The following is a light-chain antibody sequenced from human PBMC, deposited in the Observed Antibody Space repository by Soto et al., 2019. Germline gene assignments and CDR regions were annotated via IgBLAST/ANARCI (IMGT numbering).Light chain of an antibody. Sequence: QSVLTQPPSVSGAPGQRVTISCTGSSSNIGAGYGVHWYQQLPGTAPKLLIYGNSNRPSRVPDRFSGSKSGTSASLAITGLQAEDEADYYCQSYDSSLSGWVFGGGTKVNVL. CDR1: SSNIGAGYG. V-gene: IGLV1-40*01. J-gene: IGLJ3*02. CDR3: QSYDSSLSGWV. CDR2: GNS.